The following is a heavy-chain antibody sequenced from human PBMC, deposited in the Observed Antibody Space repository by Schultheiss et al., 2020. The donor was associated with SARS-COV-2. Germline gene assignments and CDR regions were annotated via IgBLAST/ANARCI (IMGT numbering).Heavy chain of an antibody. CDR2: IYTSGSS. J-gene: IGHJ5*02. D-gene: IGHD3-3*01. CDR1: GGSISSYY. CDR3: ARDFMHDYDFWRGGRGWFDP. Sequence: GSLRLSCTVSGGSISSYYWSWIRQPAGKGLEWIGRIYTSGSSNYNPSLKSRVTMSVDTSKNQFSLKLSSVTAADTAVYYCARDFMHDYDFWRGGRGWFDPWGQGTLVTVSS. V-gene: IGHV4-4*07.